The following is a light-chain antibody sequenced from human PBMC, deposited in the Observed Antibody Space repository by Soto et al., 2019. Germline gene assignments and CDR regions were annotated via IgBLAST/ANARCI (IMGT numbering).Light chain of an antibody. Sequence: QSALTQPASVSGAPGQKVTISCSGTSSDIGSDYVSWYQQLPAADPKLLIYNHNKQPSRIPHRFSGSKSGATATLGITGLQTGDEADDYCGGWDSNLGAGIFGAGTKLTVL. CDR3: GGWDSNLGAGI. J-gene: IGLJ1*01. CDR2: NHN. V-gene: IGLV1-51*01. CDR1: SSDIGSDY.